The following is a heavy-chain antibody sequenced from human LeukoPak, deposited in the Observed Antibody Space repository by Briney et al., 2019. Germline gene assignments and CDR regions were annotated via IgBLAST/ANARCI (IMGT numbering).Heavy chain of an antibody. V-gene: IGHV3-66*01. J-gene: IGHJ6*02. CDR1: GLTVSSNY. Sequence: GGSLRLSCAASGLTVSSNYMSWVRQAPGKGLEWVSVIYSGGSTYYADSVKGRFTISRDNSKNTLYLQMNSLRAEDTAVYYCARDSYSSSSVGYYYYGMDVWGQGTTVTVSS. D-gene: IGHD6-6*01. CDR3: ARDSYSSSSVGYYYYGMDV. CDR2: IYSGGST.